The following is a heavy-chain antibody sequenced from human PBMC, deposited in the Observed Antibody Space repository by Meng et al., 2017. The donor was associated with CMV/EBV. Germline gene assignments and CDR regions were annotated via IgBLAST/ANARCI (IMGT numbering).Heavy chain of an antibody. CDR2: IYSGGRT. Sequence: CAASGFTVSSNYMSWVRQAPGKGLEWVSVIYSGGRTYYADSVKGRFTISRDNSKNTLYLQMNSLRAEDTAVYYCARVMEWGATNFDYWGQGTLVTVSS. V-gene: IGHV3-53*01. CDR1: GFTVSSNY. CDR3: ARVMEWGATNFDY. D-gene: IGHD1-26*01. J-gene: IGHJ4*02.